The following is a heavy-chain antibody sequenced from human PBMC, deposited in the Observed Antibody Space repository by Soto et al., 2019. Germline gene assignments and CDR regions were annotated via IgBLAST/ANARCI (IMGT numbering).Heavy chain of an antibody. D-gene: IGHD1-26*01. V-gene: IGHV1-3*01. Sequence: QVQLVQSGAEVKKPGASVRISRRTSGYTFTSYAITWLRHAPGQRLEWMGWINGGNGDTKYSQKFPDRPSMTRDTSATTVAPGLSSLPSEDTAIYYCARGPLSLYSADFRWGQGTLVTVSS. CDR2: INGGNGDT. J-gene: IGHJ4*02. CDR3: ARGPLSLYSADFR. CDR1: GYTFTSYA.